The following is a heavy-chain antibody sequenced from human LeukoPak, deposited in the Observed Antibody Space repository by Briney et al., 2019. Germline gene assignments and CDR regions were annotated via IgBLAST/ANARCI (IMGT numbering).Heavy chain of an antibody. D-gene: IGHD3-9*01. CDR3: AREGKRRYYDILTGYPDAFDI. V-gene: IGHV3-11*06. J-gene: IGHJ3*02. CDR2: ISSISSYT. CDR1: GFTFSDYY. Sequence: VGSLRVYCAATGFTFSDYYMNWMRQASLKVLHWVSFISSISSYTNYADSVKGRFTISRDNAKNSLYLQMNSLRAEDTAVYYCAREGKRRYYDILTGYPDAFDIWGQGTMVTVSS.